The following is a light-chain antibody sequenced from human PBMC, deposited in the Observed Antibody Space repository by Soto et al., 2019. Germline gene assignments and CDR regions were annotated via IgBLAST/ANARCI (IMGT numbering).Light chain of an antibody. CDR1: QSVSSSF. V-gene: IGKV3-20*01. CDR2: GAS. J-gene: IGKJ1*01. Sequence: EIVLAQSPGTLSLSPGESATLSCRASQSVSSSFLAWYQQKAGQAPRLLIYGASRRATGIPDRFSGSGSGTDFTLTISRLELEDFAVYYCQQYVSSPWAFGQGTKVEI. CDR3: QQYVSSPWA.